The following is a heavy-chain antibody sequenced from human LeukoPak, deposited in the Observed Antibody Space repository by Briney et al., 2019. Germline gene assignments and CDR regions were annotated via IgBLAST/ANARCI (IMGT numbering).Heavy chain of an antibody. V-gene: IGHV3-48*03. CDR1: GFTFSSYE. CDR2: ISSNGSTI. CDR3: ARERWLQPRGFDY. J-gene: IGHJ4*02. D-gene: IGHD5-24*01. Sequence: PGGSLRLSCAASGFTFSSYEMNWVRQAPGKGLEWVSYISSNGSTIYYADSVKGRFTISRDNAKNSLYLQMNSLRAEDTAVYYCARERWLQPRGFDYWGQGTLVTVSS.